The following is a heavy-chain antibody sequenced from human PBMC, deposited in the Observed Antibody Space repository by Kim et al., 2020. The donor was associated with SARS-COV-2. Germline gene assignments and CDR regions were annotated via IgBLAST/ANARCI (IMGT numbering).Heavy chain of an antibody. CDR1: GDSVSSNSAA. D-gene: IGHD6-13*01. Sequence: SQTLSLTCAISGDSVSSNSAAWNWIRQSPSRGLEWLGRTYYRSKWYNDYAVSVKSRITINPDTSKNQFSLQLNSVTPEDTAVYYCARVTSVAAAGTRYYYYYGMDVWGQGTTVTVSS. CDR2: TYYRSKWYN. J-gene: IGHJ6*02. V-gene: IGHV6-1*01. CDR3: ARVTSVAAAGTRYYYYYGMDV.